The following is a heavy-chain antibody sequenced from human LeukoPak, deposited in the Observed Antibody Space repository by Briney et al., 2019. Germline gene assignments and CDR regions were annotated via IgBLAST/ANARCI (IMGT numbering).Heavy chain of an antibody. D-gene: IGHD2/OR15-2a*01. V-gene: IGHV3-21*01. Sequence: PGGSLRLSCAASGFTFSSYSMNWVRQAPGKGLEWVSSISSSSSYIYYADSVKGRFTISRDNAKNSLYLQMNSLRAEDTAVYYCVRDLYGDDAFDIWGQGTMVTVSS. CDR2: ISSSSSYI. CDR3: VRDLYGDDAFDI. J-gene: IGHJ3*02. CDR1: GFTFSSYS.